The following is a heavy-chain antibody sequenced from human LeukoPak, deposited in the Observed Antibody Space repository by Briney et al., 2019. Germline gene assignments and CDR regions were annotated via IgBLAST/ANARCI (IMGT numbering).Heavy chain of an antibody. Sequence: SETLSFTCTVSGGSISSSSYYWGWIRQPPGKGLEWIGSIYYSGSTYYNPSLKSRVTISVDTSKNQFSLKLSSVTAADTAVYYCAGMYSSGWYSAFDIWGQGTMVTVSS. CDR1: GGSISSSSYY. D-gene: IGHD6-19*01. CDR3: AGMYSSGWYSAFDI. V-gene: IGHV4-39*01. J-gene: IGHJ3*02. CDR2: IYYSGST.